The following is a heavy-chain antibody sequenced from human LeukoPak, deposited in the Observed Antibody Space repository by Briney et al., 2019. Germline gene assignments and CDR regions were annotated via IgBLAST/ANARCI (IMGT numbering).Heavy chain of an antibody. J-gene: IGHJ5*02. CDR3: ARTGDHNWFDP. D-gene: IGHD7-27*01. V-gene: IGHV4-59*01. CDR2: IYYSGST. CDR1: GGSISSYY. Sequence: SETLSLTCTVSGGSISSYYWSWIRQPPGKGLEWIGYIYYSGSTNYSPSLKSRVTISVDTSKNQFSLKLSSLTAADTAVYYCARTGDHNWFDPWGQGTLVTASS.